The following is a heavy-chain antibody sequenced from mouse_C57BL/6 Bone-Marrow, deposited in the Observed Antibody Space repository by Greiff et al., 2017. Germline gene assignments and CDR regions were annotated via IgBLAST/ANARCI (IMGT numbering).Heavy chain of an antibody. CDR3: ARPNYYGSTFAY. CDR2: IYPSDSET. Sequence: VQLQQPGAELVRPGSSVKLSCKASGYTFTSYWMDWVKQRPGQGLEWIGNIYPSDSETHYTQKFKDKATLTVDKSSSTAYMQLSSLTSEDSAVYYWARPNYYGSTFAYWGQGTLVTVSA. J-gene: IGHJ3*01. CDR1: GYTFTSYW. V-gene: IGHV1-61*01. D-gene: IGHD1-1*01.